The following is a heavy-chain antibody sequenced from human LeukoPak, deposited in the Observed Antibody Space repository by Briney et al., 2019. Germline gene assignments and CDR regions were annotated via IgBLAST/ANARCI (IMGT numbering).Heavy chain of an antibody. D-gene: IGHD1-26*01. V-gene: IGHV1-69*13. Sequence: ASVKVSCKASGGTFSSYAISWVRQAPGQGLEWMGGIIPIFGTANYAQKFQGRVTITADESTSTAYMELSSLRSEDTAVYYCARVVGATRTFDYWGQGTLVTVSS. CDR2: IIPIFGTA. CDR3: ARVVGATRTFDY. J-gene: IGHJ4*02. CDR1: GGTFSSYA.